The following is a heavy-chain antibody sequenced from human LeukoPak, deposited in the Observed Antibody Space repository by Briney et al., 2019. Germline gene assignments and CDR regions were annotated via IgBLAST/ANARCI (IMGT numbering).Heavy chain of an antibody. V-gene: IGHV4-59*08. D-gene: IGHD1-26*01. CDR2: IYYSGST. CDR1: GGSISSYY. J-gene: IGHJ4*02. Sequence: SETLSLTCTVSGGSISSYYWSWIRQPPGKGLEWIGYIYYSGSTNYNPSLKSRVTISVDTSKNQFSLKLSSVTAADTAVYYCARASGSGGATFDYWGQGTLVTVSS. CDR3: ARASGSGGATFDY.